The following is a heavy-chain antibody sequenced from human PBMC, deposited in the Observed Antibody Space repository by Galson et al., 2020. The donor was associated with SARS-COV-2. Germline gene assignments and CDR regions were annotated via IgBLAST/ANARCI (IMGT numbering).Heavy chain of an antibody. J-gene: IGHJ3*02. V-gene: IGHV4-59*01. Sequence: SETLSLTCTVSGGSISSYYWSWIRQPPGKGLEWIGYIYYSGSTNYNPSLKSRVTISVDTSKNQFSLKLSSVTAADTAVYYCARDHWDDFWSGPYAFDIWGQGTMVTVSS. D-gene: IGHD3-3*01. CDR1: GGSISSYY. CDR3: ARDHWDDFWSGPYAFDI. CDR2: IYYSGST.